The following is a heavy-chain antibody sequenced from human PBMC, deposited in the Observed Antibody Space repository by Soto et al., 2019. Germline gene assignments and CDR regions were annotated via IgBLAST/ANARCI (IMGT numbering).Heavy chain of an antibody. CDR2: INSNGIST. J-gene: IGHJ6*02. V-gene: IGHV3-74*01. D-gene: IGHD6-6*01. CDR3: ARGGAARAYYYYGLDV. Sequence: PGGSLRLSCAASGFTISNYWMHWVRQVPGKGLVWVSRINSNGISTNYADSVKGRFTISRDNATNTLHLQMDSLRAEDTAMYFCARGGAARAYYYYGLDVWGLGTTVTVYS. CDR1: GFTISNYW.